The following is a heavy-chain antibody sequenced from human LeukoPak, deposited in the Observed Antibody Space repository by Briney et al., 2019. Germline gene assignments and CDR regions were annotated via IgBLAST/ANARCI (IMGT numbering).Heavy chain of an antibody. J-gene: IGHJ4*02. V-gene: IGHV3-15*01. Sequence: GWSLRLSCAASGFTFSNAWMSWVRQAPGKGLEWVGRIKSKTDGGTTDYAAPVKGRFTISRDDSKNTLYLQMNSLKTEDTAVYYCTTDLIWAAAREYYFDYWGQGTLVTVSS. D-gene: IGHD6-13*01. CDR1: GFTFSNAW. CDR2: IKSKTDGGTT. CDR3: TTDLIWAAAREYYFDY.